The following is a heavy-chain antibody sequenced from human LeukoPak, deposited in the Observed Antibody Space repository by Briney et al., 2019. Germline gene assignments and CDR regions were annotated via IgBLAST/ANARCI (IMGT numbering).Heavy chain of an antibody. D-gene: IGHD4-11*01. J-gene: IGHJ3*02. CDR1: GGSISSYY. CDR3: ASEAHDYSNLYAFDI. Sequence: SETLSLTCTVSGGSISSYYWSWIRQPPGKGLEWIGYIYYSGSTNYNPSLKSRVTISVDTSKNQFSLKLSSVTAADTAVYYCASEAHDYSNLYAFDIWGQGTMVTVSS. V-gene: IGHV4-59*01. CDR2: IYYSGST.